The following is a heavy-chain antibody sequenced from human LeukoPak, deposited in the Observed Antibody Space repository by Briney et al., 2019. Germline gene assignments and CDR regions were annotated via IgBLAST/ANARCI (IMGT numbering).Heavy chain of an antibody. CDR1: EYSFTSYW. D-gene: IGHD2-15*01. J-gene: IGHJ6*04. Sequence: GESLKIYCQGFEYSFTSYWIGWVRQMPVKGPEWMGIIHPGDSNIRYSPSFQGQITISADKSISTAYLQWSSLKASDTAMYYCARQTPNQYGMDVWGTGTTVTVSS. V-gene: IGHV5-51*01. CDR3: ARQTPNQYGMDV. CDR2: IHPGDSNI.